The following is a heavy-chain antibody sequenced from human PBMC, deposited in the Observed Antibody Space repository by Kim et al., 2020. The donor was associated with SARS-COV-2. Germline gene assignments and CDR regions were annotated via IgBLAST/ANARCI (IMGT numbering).Heavy chain of an antibody. CDR1: GGSISSSSYY. D-gene: IGHD3-10*01. CDR3: ARSGPPFYFDY. J-gene: IGHJ4*02. V-gene: IGHV4-39*01. Sequence: SETLSLTCTVSGGSISSSSYYWGWIRQPPGKGLEWIGSIYYSGSTYYNPSLKSRVTISVDTSKNQFSLKLSSVTAADTAVYYCARSGPPFYFDYWGQGNLVTISS. CDR2: IYYSGST.